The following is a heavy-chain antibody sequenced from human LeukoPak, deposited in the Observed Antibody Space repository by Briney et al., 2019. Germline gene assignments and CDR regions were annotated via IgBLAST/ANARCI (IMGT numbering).Heavy chain of an antibody. CDR2: ISYDGSNK. D-gene: IGHD3-10*01. V-gene: IGHV3-30*04. Sequence: GRSLRLSCAASGFTFSSYAMHWVRQAPGKGLEWVAVISYDGSNKYYADSVKGRFTISRDNSKNTLYLQMNSLRAEDTAVYYCARDTSAQLWFGSPPTYYGMDVWGQGTTVTVSS. CDR3: ARDTSAQLWFGSPPTYYGMDV. CDR1: GFTFSSYA. J-gene: IGHJ6*02.